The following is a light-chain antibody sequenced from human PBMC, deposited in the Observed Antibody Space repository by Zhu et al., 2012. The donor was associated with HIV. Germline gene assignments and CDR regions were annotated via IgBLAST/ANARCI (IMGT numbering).Light chain of an antibody. CDR1: QSVNKIF. V-gene: IGKV3-11*01. J-gene: IGKJ4*01. Sequence: EIVLTQSPGILSLSPGDRATLSCRASQSVNKIFLAWYQQRPGQAPRLLIYDTSKRATGIPARFSGSGSGTDFTLTISSLEPEDFALYYCQQRSSWPLTFGGG. CDR2: DTS. CDR3: QQRSSWPLT.